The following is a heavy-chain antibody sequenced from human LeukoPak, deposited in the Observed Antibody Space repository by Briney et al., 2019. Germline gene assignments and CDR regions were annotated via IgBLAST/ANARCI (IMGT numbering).Heavy chain of an antibody. Sequence: ASVKVSCKVSGYTLTELSMHWVRQAPGKGLEWMGGFDHEDGERIYAQKFKGRVRMTEDTSRDTAYMELSSLRSDDTAVYYCATNSPSANSRDAFDIWGQGTMVTVSS. CDR1: GYTLTELS. CDR3: ATNSPSANSRDAFDI. V-gene: IGHV1-24*01. J-gene: IGHJ3*02. D-gene: IGHD4/OR15-4a*01. CDR2: FDHEDGER.